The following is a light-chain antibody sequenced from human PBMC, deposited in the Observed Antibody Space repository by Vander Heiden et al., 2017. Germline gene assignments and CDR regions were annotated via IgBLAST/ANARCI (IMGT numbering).Light chain of an antibody. V-gene: IGLV1-44*01. CDR3: AAWDDRLDGPV. J-gene: IGLJ2*01. CDR2: KND. CDR1: NSNIGINI. Sequence: QSVLTQPPSASGTPGQRVTISCSGSNSNIGINIVNWYQHLPGTAPKLLIYKNDQRPSGVPDRFSASKSGSSASLAISGLLSEDEADYFCAAWDDRLDGPVFGGGTKLTVL.